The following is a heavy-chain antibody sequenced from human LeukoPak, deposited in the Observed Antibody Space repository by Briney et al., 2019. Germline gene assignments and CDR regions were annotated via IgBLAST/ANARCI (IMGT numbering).Heavy chain of an antibody. CDR1: GYSISSGYY. CDR2: IYHSGST. Sequence: KASETLSLTCTVSGYSISSGYYWGWIRQPPGKGLEWIGSIYHSGSTYYNPSLKSRVTISVDTSKNQFSLKLSSVTAADTAVYYCARVVKVAGLLYYFDYWGQGTLVTVSS. J-gene: IGHJ4*02. D-gene: IGHD6-19*01. CDR3: ARVVKVAGLLYYFDY. V-gene: IGHV4-38-2*02.